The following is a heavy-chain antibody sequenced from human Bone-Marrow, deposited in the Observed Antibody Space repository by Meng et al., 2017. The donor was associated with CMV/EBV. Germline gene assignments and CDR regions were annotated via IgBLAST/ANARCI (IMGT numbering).Heavy chain of an antibody. V-gene: IGHV3-48*03. Sequence: GGSLRLSCAASGFTFSSYEMNWVRQAPGKGLEWVSYISSSGGTIYYADSVKGRFTISRDNAKNSLYLQMNSLRAEDTAVYYCARSQSGSYSREYYFDYWGQGTLVTVSS. CDR2: ISSSGGTI. J-gene: IGHJ4*02. D-gene: IGHD1-26*01. CDR3: ARSQSGSYSREYYFDY. CDR1: GFTFSSYE.